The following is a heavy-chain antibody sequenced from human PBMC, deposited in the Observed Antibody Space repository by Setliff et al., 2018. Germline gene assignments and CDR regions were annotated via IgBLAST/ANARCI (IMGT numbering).Heavy chain of an antibody. J-gene: IGHJ4*02. CDR2: IIPILGIT. D-gene: IGHD2-8*02. V-gene: IGHV1-69*13. CDR3: ARDYEISATGGPHGLDY. CDR1: GYTFINFG. Sequence: ASVKVSCKASGYTFINFGISWVRQAPGQGLEWMGRIIPILGITNYAQRFQGRVTITADDSTSTIYMDVSSLRAKDTAVYFCARDYEISATGGPHGLDYWGQGTLVTVSS.